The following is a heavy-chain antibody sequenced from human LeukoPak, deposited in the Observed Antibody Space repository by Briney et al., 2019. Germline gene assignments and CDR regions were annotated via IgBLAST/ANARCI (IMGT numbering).Heavy chain of an antibody. D-gene: IGHD6-13*01. CDR1: GFIFRRNG. CDR2: IWYDGSKT. V-gene: IGHV3-30*02. J-gene: IGHJ4*02. CDR3: AKDVVAAAGLEIDY. Sequence: GGSLRLSCAASGFIFRRNGMHWVRQVPGKGLEWVALIWYDGSKTYYADSVKGRFTISRDNSKNTLYLQMNSLRAEDTAVYYCAKDVVAAAGLEIDYWGQGTLVTVSS.